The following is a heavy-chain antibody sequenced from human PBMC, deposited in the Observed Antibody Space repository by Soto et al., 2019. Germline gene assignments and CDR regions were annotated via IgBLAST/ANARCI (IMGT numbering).Heavy chain of an antibody. Sequence: QVQLQESGPGLVKTSGTLSLTCAVSGGSISSSNWWSWVRQPPGKGLEWIGEIYHSGSTNYNPSLKSRVTIAVAKSKNQFSLKLSSVTAADTAVYYCARGTVRDYYYYGMDVWGQGTTVTVSS. CDR1: GGSISSSNW. CDR3: ARGTVRDYYYYGMDV. V-gene: IGHV4-4*02. J-gene: IGHJ6*02. D-gene: IGHD1-1*01. CDR2: IYHSGST.